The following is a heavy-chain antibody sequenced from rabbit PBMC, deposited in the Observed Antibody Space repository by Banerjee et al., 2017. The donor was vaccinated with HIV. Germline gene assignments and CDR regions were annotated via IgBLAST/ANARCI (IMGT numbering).Heavy chain of an antibody. CDR1: GFDLSNYYM. CDR2: IDGGSSGPT. Sequence: QEQLKETGGGLVQPGGSLTLSCKASGFDLSNYYMNWVRQAPGKGPEWIACIDGGSSGPTYCASWAKGRFTISKASSTTVTLQMTSLTAADTATYFCARVNAGSSGYPYYFNLWGPGTLVTV. D-gene: IGHD1-1*01. V-gene: IGHV1S45*01. J-gene: IGHJ4*01. CDR3: ARVNAGSSGYPYYFNL.